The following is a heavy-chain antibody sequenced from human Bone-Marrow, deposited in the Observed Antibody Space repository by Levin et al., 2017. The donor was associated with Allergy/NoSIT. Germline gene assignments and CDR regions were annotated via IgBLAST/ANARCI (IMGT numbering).Heavy chain of an antibody. Sequence: ASVKVSCKASGYTFTSYDINWVRQATGQGLEWMGWMNPNSGNTGYAQKFQGRVTMTRNTSISTAYMELSSLRSEDTAVYYCARVAHAEGRIFDWLLPRSNAFDIWGQGTMVTVSS. V-gene: IGHV1-8*01. D-gene: IGHD3-9*01. CDR3: ARVAHAEGRIFDWLLPRSNAFDI. CDR2: MNPNSGNT. CDR1: GYTFTSYD. J-gene: IGHJ3*02.